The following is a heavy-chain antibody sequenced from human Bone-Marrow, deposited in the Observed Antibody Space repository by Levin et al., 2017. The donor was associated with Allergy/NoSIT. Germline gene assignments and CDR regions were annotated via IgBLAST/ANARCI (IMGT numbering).Heavy chain of an antibody. Sequence: SETLSLTCDVSGASISNSNYSWSWIRQPPGTGLEWIGYIYDDWNTYYNPTLRSRVTLSVDRSKNQFSLKLSSVTAADTATYYCVRGGGTMVRGVVSTPYYFDYWGQGTLVTVSP. V-gene: IGHV4-30-2*01. CDR3: VRGGGTMVRGVVSTPYYFDY. CDR2: IYDDWNT. D-gene: IGHD3-10*01. CDR1: GASISNSNYS. J-gene: IGHJ4*02.